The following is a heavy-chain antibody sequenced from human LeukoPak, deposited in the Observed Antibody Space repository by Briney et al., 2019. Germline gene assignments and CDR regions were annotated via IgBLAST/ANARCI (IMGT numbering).Heavy chain of an antibody. J-gene: IGHJ4*02. V-gene: IGHV3-7*01. CDR2: IKQDGSEK. Sequence: GGSLRLSCVASGFTFSSYWMSWVRQAPGKGLEWVANIKQDGSEKYYVDSVKGRFTISRDNAKNSLYLQMNSLRAENTAVYYCARQRSYYGSGSYPFDYWGQGTLVTVSS. D-gene: IGHD3-10*01. CDR3: ARQRSYYGSGSYPFDY. CDR1: GFTFSSYW.